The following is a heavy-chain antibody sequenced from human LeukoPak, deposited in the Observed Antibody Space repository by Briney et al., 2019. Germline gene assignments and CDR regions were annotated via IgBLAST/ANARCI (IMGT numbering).Heavy chain of an antibody. D-gene: IGHD4-11*01. CDR3: TKDLHPNWFDP. Sequence: PGGSLRLSCAVSGFTFSSYAMSWVRQAPGKGLEWVSGLSSSGDGTYYADSVKGRFTISRDNSKNTLYLQMNSLRVEDTAVYYCTKDLHPNWFDPWGQGTLVIVSS. CDR2: LSSSGDGT. V-gene: IGHV3-23*01. CDR1: GFTFSSYA. J-gene: IGHJ5*02.